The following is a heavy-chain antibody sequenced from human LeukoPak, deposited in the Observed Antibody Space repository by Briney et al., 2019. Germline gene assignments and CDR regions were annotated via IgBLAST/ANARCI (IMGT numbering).Heavy chain of an antibody. CDR3: ARDYNYDSGASVDY. D-gene: IGHD3-22*01. CDR2: ISSSSSFI. J-gene: IGHJ4*02. Sequence: GGSLRLSCAASGFRFVSYSMNWARQAPGRGLEWISYISSSSSFIHYADSVKGRFTISRDNAKNSLYLQMNSLTDEDAAVYYCARDYNYDSGASVDYWGQGTLVAVSS. CDR1: GFRFVSYS. V-gene: IGHV3-21*05.